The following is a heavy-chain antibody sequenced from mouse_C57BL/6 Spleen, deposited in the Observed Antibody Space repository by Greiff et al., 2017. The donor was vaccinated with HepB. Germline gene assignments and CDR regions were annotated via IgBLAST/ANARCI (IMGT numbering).Heavy chain of an antibody. Sequence: VQLQQPGAELVKPGASVKLSCKASGYTFTSYWMQWVKQRPGQGLEWIGEIDPSDSYTNYNQKFKGKATLTVDTSSSTAYMQLSSLTSEDSAVYYCARAPGYYGSRHYFDYWGQGTTLTVSS. CDR2: IDPSDSYT. J-gene: IGHJ2*01. V-gene: IGHV1-50*01. CDR1: GYTFTSYW. D-gene: IGHD1-1*01. CDR3: ARAPGYYGSRHYFDY.